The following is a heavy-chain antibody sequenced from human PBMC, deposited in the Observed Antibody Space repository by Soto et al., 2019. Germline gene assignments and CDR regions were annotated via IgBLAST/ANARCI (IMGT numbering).Heavy chain of an antibody. CDR2: IRTDANTYAT. D-gene: IGHD6-19*01. V-gene: IGHV3-73*02. Sequence: QLVESGGDLVQPGESLKLSCAASGFSFSGSAIQWVRQAPGKGLEWVGRIRTDANTYATAYAASVTGRFTISRDDSRNTAYLQMNSLKTEDTAVYFCTRRQFYYFGLDVWGQGTTVIVSS. CDR3: TRRQFYYFGLDV. J-gene: IGHJ6*02. CDR1: GFSFSGSA.